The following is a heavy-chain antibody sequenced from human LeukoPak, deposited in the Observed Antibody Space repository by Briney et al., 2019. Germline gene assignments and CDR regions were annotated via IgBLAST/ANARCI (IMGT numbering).Heavy chain of an antibody. CDR2: INPSGGTT. V-gene: IGHV1-46*01. CDR1: GYTFTNHY. CDR3: ARDTTYYYDSSGYHDAFDI. Sequence: ASVKVSCKASGYTFTNHYIHWVRQAPGQGLQWVATINPSGGTTSYAEKFQGRVTVTRDTATSKVYMELSSLRSEDTAVYYCARDTTYYYDSSGYHDAFDIWGQGTMVTVSS. D-gene: IGHD3-22*01. J-gene: IGHJ3*02.